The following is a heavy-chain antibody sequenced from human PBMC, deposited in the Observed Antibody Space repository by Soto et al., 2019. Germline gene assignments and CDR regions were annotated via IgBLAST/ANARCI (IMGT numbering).Heavy chain of an antibody. V-gene: IGHV3-13*01. CDR2: IGTAGDT. CDR1: GFTFSSYD. CDR3: ARAISGSTFDY. Sequence: PGGSLRLSCAASGFTFSSYDMHWVRQATGKGLEWVSAIGTAGDTYYPGSVKGRFTISRENAKNSLYLQMNSLRAEDTAVYYCARAISGSTFDYWGQGTLVTVSS. D-gene: IGHD1-26*01. J-gene: IGHJ4*02.